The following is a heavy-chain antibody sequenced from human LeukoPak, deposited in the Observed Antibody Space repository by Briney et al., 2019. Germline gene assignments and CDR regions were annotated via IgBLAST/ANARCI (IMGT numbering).Heavy chain of an antibody. J-gene: IGHJ5*02. Sequence: PSETLSLTCTVSGGSISSHYWSWIRQPAGKGLEWIGRIYTSGSTNYNPSLKSRVTMSVDTSKNQFSLKLSSVTAADTAVYYCARDKYAAGTAWFDPWGQGTLVTVSS. CDR3: ARDKYAAGTAWFDP. V-gene: IGHV4-4*07. D-gene: IGHD6-13*01. CDR2: IYTSGST. CDR1: GGSISSHY.